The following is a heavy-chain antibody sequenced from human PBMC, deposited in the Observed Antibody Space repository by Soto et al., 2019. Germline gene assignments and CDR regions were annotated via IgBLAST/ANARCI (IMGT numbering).Heavy chain of an antibody. Sequence: PGGSLRLSCAASGFTFSSCWMHWVRQAPGKGLVWVSRINSDGSSTSYADSVKGRFTISRDNSKNTLYLQMNSLRAEDTAVYYCAKEDVGGYYYSGLWGRGTLVTVSS. J-gene: IGHJ4*02. CDR3: AKEDVGGYYYSGL. V-gene: IGHV3-74*01. CDR1: GFTFSSCW. D-gene: IGHD1-26*01. CDR2: INSDGSST.